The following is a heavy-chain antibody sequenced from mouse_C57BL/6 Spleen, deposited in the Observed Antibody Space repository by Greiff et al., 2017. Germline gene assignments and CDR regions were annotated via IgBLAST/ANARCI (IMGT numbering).Heavy chain of an antibody. CDR1: GFTFTDYE. V-gene: IGHV1-15*01. CDR3: TRKGVYYGSRYWYFDV. D-gene: IGHD1-1*01. CDR2: IDPETGGT. J-gene: IGHJ1*03. Sequence: VQLQQSGAELVRPGASVTLSCKASGFTFTDYEMHWVKQTPVHGLEWIGAIDPETGGTAYNQKFKGKAILTADKSSSTAYMELRSLTSEDSAVYYCTRKGVYYGSRYWYFDVWGTGTTVTVSS.